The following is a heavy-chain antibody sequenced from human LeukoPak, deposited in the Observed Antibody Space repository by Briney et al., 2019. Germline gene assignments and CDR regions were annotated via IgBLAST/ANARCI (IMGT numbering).Heavy chain of an antibody. CDR2: ISSSSSYI. V-gene: IGHV3-21*01. Sequence: GGSLRLSCAASGFTFSSYSMNWVRQAPGKGLEWVSSISSSSSYIYYADSVKGRFTISRDNAKNSLYLQMNSLRAEDTAVYYCARDPCGGDCGLADWGQGTLVTVSS. D-gene: IGHD2-21*02. CDR1: GFTFSSYS. J-gene: IGHJ4*02. CDR3: ARDPCGGDCGLAD.